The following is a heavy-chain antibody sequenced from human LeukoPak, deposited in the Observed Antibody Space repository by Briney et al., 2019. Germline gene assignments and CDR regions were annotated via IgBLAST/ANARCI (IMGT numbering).Heavy chain of an antibody. Sequence: PGGFLRLSCTASGFTFADYTMSWFRQAPGKGLEWVAFVRSRVFGGTTEHAASVEARFIISRDDSKGIAYLQMNSLRVEDTAVYFCARGTGRFVMVDSWGRGTLVTVSS. V-gene: IGHV3-49*03. CDR3: ARGTGRFVMVDS. D-gene: IGHD2-8*02. CDR1: GFTFADYT. J-gene: IGHJ4*02. CDR2: VRSRVFGGTT.